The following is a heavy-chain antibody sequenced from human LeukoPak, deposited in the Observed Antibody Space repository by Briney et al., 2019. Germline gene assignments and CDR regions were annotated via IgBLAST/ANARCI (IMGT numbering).Heavy chain of an antibody. CDR1: GGSISSYY. CDR2: IYYSGST. Sequence: SETLSLTCTVSGGSISSYYWSWIRQPPGKGLEWIGYIYYSGSTNYNPSLKSRVTISVDTSKNQFSLKLSSVTAADTAVYYCARDGLFSAPFDYWGQGTLVTVSS. V-gene: IGHV4-59*12. D-gene: IGHD3-22*01. CDR3: ARDGLFSAPFDY. J-gene: IGHJ4*02.